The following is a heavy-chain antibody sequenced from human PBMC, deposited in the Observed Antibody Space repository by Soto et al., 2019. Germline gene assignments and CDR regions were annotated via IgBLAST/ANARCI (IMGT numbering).Heavy chain of an antibody. CDR3: ARDSYGPEGY. CDR2: LSYDGSNE. D-gene: IGHD3-10*01. Sequence: QVPLVESGGGVVQPGRSLRLSCAASGFTFSNYGMHWVRQAPGKGLEWVALLSYDGSNEYYVDSVKGRFIISRDISKNTLYLQMNSLRAEDTAVYYCARDSYGPEGYWGQGTLVTVSS. CDR1: GFTFSNYG. J-gene: IGHJ4*02. V-gene: IGHV3-33*01.